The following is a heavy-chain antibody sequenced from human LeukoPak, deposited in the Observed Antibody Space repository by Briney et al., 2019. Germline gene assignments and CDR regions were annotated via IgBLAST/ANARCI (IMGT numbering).Heavy chain of an antibody. CDR1: GGTFSSYA. CDR2: IIPIFGTA. Sequence: SVKVSCKASGGTFSSYAISWVRQAPGQGLEWMGGIIPIFGTANHAQKFQGRVTITTDESRSTAYMELSSLRSEDTAVYYCARGSYFCFGGSFDYWGKGPWVPFS. D-gene: IGHD3-16*01. J-gene: IGHJ4*02. V-gene: IGHV1-69*05. CDR3: ARGSYFCFGGSFDY.